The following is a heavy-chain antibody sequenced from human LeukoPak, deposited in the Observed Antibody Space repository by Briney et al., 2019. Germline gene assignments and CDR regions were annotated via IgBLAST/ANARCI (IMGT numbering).Heavy chain of an antibody. D-gene: IGHD3-10*01. J-gene: IGHJ2*01. Sequence: GSLRLSCAASGFTFSSYSMNWVRQPPGKGLEWIGEINHGGSTNYNPSLKSRVTISVDTSKNQFSLKMTSVTAADTAVYYCARPMVRGAPHKYWHFDLWGRGTLVTVSP. CDR2: INHGGST. CDR3: ARPMVRGAPHKYWHFDL. V-gene: IGHV4-34*01. CDR1: GFTFSSYS.